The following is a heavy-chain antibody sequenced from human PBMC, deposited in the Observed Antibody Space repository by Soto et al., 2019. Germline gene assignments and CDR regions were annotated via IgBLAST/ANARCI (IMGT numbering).Heavy chain of an antibody. CDR2: IIPIFGTA. Sequence: SVKVSCKASGGTFSSYAISWVRQAPGQGLEWMGGIIPIFGTANYAQKFQGRVTITADESTSTAYMELSSLRSEDTAVYYCARDDTAIVSGYYYYGMDVWGQGTTVTVSS. D-gene: IGHD5-18*01. J-gene: IGHJ6*02. CDR3: ARDDTAIVSGYYYYGMDV. CDR1: GGTFSSYA. V-gene: IGHV1-69*13.